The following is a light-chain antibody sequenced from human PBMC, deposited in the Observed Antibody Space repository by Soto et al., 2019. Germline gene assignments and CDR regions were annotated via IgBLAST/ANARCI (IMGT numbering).Light chain of an antibody. CDR2: GDT. Sequence: QSVLTQPPSVSGAPGQRVTISCTGSGSNIGAGYDVHWYQQLPGTAPKLLISGDTNRPSGVPDRFSASKSGTSASLAITGLQAADEADYYCQSYDSILDGFWVFGGGTKLTVL. CDR3: QSYDSILDGFWV. CDR1: GSNIGAGYD. V-gene: IGLV1-40*01. J-gene: IGLJ3*02.